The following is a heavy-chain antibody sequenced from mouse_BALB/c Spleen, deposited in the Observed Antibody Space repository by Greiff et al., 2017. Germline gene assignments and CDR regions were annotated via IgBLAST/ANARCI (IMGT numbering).Heavy chain of an antibody. V-gene: IGHV1-20*02. J-gene: IGHJ2*01. Sequence: VQLKESGPELVKPGASVKISCKASGYSFTGYFMNWVMQSHGKSLEWIGRINPYNGDTFYNQKFKGKATLTVDKSSSIVHMELRSLASEDSAVYYCARGNYYGSSDYWGQGTTLTVSS. D-gene: IGHD1-1*01. CDR3: ARGNYYGSSDY. CDR1: GYSFTGYF. CDR2: INPYNGDT.